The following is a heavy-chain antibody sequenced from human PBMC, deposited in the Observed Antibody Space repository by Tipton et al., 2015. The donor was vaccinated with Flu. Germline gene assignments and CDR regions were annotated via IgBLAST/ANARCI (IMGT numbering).Heavy chain of an antibody. V-gene: IGHV3-7*01. J-gene: IGHJ3*01. CDR3: ARDRGYSCFDY. D-gene: IGHD3-9*01. CDR1: GFSFSSYW. CDR2: MNQDGSDK. Sequence: PLRLSCAASGFSFSSYWMSWVRQAPGKGLEWVANMNQDGSDKNYMDAVKGRFSISRDNAKNSVYLQMNSLRAGDTAVYYCARDRGYSCFDYWGQGTMVTISS.